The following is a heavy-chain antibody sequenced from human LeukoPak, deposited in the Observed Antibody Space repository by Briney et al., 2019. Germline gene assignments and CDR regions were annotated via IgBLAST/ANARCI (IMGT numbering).Heavy chain of an antibody. J-gene: IGHJ4*02. Sequence: GGSQRLSCVASGFPLSTNEMEWVGLPPGNSRECVSYISNSDSNIFYSDSVEGPFPISRDNAKNSLFMQMNSLRAEETAIYYCARDHGIVGATTRGKFDYWGQGTLVTVSS. CDR3: ARDHGIVGATTRGKFDY. V-gene: IGHV3-48*03. CDR2: ISNSDSNI. CDR1: GFPLSTNE. D-gene: IGHD1-26*01.